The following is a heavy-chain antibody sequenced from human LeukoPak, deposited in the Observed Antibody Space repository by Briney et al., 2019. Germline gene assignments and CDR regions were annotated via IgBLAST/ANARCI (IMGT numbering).Heavy chain of an antibody. CDR2: IYYSGSI. CDR3: ARDRGYSYGCDAFDI. V-gene: IGHV4-31*03. D-gene: IGHD5-18*01. Sequence: SETLSLTCTVSGGSISRGGYYWSWIRQHPGKGLEYIGYIYYSGSIYYNPSLKSRVTISLDPSKNQFSLKLSSVTAADTAVYHCARDRGYSYGCDAFDIWGQGTMVTVSS. CDR1: GGSISRGGYY. J-gene: IGHJ3*02.